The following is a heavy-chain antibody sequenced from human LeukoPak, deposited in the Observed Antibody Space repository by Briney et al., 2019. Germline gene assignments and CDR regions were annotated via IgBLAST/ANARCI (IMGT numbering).Heavy chain of an antibody. CDR3: ARESYDKALDY. V-gene: IGHV1-2*02. J-gene: IGHJ4*02. CDR1: GYTFTGSY. CDR2: INPNSGGT. D-gene: IGHD5-18*01. Sequence: ASVKVSCKTSGYTFTGSYMHWVRQAPGQELEWMGWINPNSGGTNYAQGFQGRVTMTRDTSISTAYMELSRLRSDDTAVYYCARESYDKALDYWGQGTLVSVSS.